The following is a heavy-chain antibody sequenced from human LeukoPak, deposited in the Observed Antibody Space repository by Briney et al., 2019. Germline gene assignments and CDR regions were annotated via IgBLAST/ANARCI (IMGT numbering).Heavy chain of an antibody. Sequence: SETLSLTCTVSGGSISSYYWSWIRQPPGKGLEWIGYIYYSGSTNYNPSLKSRVTISVDTSKNQFSLKLSSETAADTAVYYCARGLVPVDYWGQGTLVTVSS. J-gene: IGHJ4*02. D-gene: IGHD6-19*01. V-gene: IGHV4-59*01. CDR2: IYYSGST. CDR3: ARGLVPVDY. CDR1: GGSISSYY.